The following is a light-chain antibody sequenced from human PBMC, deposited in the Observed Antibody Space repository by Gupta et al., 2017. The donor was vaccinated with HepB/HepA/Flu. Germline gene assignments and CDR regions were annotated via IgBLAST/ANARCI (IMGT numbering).Light chain of an antibody. J-gene: IGLJ2*01. V-gene: IGLV1-40*01. CDR1: SSNIGAGHD. Sequence: QSVLTQPPSVSGAPGQRVTIFCTGSSSNIGAGHDVHWYKQVPGTAPKLLIYGNINRPSGVPDRFSGSKSGTSASLAITGLQAEDEADYYRQSYDNSLRGVFGGGTKLTVL. CDR2: GNI. CDR3: QSYDNSLRGV.